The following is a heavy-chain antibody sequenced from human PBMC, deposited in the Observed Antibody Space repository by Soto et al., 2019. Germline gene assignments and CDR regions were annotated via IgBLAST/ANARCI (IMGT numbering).Heavy chain of an antibody. CDR1: GHTLSKLS. D-gene: IGHD4-17*01. CDR3: TTDSRGGAYGSVDV. J-gene: IGHJ6*02. Sequence: QVQLVQSGAEVKKHGASVKVSCKVSGHTLSKLSIYWVRQAPGKGLEWMGGFDPEVGKTIYTQKVQGRVTMSEDKSTDTAYLELRSLRFEDTAIYYCTTDSRGGAYGSVDVWGQGTNVTVSS. V-gene: IGHV1-24*01. CDR2: FDPEVGKT.